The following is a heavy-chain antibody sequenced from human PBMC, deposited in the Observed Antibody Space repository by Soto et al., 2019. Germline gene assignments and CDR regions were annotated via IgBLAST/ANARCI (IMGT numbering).Heavy chain of an antibody. CDR3: ARETGAAFDI. V-gene: IGHV1-3*01. CDR2: INAGNGNT. J-gene: IGHJ3*02. CDR1: GYTFTSYA. Sequence: ASVKVSCKASGYTFTSYAMHWVRQAPGQRLEWMGWINAGNGNTKYSQKFQGRVTMTTDTSTSTAYMELRSLRSDDTAVYYCARETGAAFDIWGQGTMVTVSS.